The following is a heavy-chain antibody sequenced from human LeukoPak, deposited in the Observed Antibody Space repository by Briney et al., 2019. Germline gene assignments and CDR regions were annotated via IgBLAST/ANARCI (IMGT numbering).Heavy chain of an antibody. Sequence: VQVSCQASGGTFSSYAISWVRQAPGQGLEWMGGIIPIFGTANYAQKFQGRVTITADESTSTAYMELSSLGSEDTAVYYCARARLSGYSYGTNWFDPWGQGTLVTVSS. V-gene: IGHV1-69*13. CDR2: IIPIFGTA. CDR1: GGTFSSYA. CDR3: ARARLSGYSYGTNWFDP. J-gene: IGHJ5*02. D-gene: IGHD5-18*01.